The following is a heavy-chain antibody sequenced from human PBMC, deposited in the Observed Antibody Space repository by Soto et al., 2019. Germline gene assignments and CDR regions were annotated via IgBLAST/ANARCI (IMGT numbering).Heavy chain of an antibody. J-gene: IGHJ4*02. CDR3: ARVRVGATAFFDY. V-gene: IGHV1-3*01. CDR1: GYTFTSYA. CDR2: INAGNGNT. D-gene: IGHD1-26*01. Sequence: ASVKVSCKASGYTFTSYAMHWVRQAPGQRLEWMGWINAGNGNTKYSQKFQGRVTITRDTSASTAYMELSSLRSEDTAVYYCARVRVGATAFFDYWGQGTLVTVSS.